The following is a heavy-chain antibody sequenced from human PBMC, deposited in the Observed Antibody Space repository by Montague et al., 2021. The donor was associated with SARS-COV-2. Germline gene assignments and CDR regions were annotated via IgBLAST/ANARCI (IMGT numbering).Heavy chain of an antibody. CDR1: GDSVSSDPAA. J-gene: IGHJ1*01. D-gene: IGHD4-17*01. V-gene: IGHV6-1*01. CDR3: ARDGDYGGTWYSFLQN. CDR2: TFYRSQWHT. Sequence: CAISGDSVSSDPAAWHWIRQSPSRGLEWLGRTFYRSQWHTDSAASVRSRISFSGDISKNQFSLHLNSVTPEDTAIYYCARDGDYGGTWYSFLQNWGQGTLAIVSS.